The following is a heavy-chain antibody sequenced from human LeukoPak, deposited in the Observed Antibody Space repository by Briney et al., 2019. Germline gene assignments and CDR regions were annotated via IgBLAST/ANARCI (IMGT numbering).Heavy chain of an antibody. Sequence: GGSLRLSCAASGFTFSSYAMNWVRQAPGRGLEWVSAVDRSSDSTYYAESVKGRFTVSRDNSKSTLFLEMNSLRAEDTAVYYCAKDPPRGDGYQLNFFDSWGQGTLVTVSS. CDR3: AKDPPRGDGYQLNFFDS. J-gene: IGHJ4*02. CDR1: GFTFSSYA. D-gene: IGHD5-24*01. CDR2: VDRSSDST. V-gene: IGHV3-23*01.